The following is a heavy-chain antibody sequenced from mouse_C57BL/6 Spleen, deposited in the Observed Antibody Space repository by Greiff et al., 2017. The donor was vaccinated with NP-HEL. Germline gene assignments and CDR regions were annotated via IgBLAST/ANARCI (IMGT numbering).Heavy chain of an antibody. V-gene: IGHV14-3*01. J-gene: IGHJ3*01. D-gene: IGHD2-5*01. CDR3: ARVSYRNPFAY. CDR1: GFNLKNTY. CDR2: IDPANGNT. Sequence: EVQGVESVAELVRPGASVKLSCTASGFNLKNTYMHWVKQRPAQGLEWIGRIDPANGNTKYAPKFQGKATITADTSSNTAYLQLSSLTSEDTAIYYCARVSYRNPFAYWGQGTLVTVSA.